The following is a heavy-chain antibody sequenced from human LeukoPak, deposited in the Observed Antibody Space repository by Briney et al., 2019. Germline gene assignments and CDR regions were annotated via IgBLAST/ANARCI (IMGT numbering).Heavy chain of an antibody. V-gene: IGHV3-21*01. Sequence: GGSLRLSCAASGFTFSTYAMSWVRQAPGKGLEWVSSISSSSSYIYYADSVKGRFTISRDNAKNSLYLQMNSLRAEDTAVYYCASLRGDYGDLPPDDAFDIWGQGTMVTVSS. D-gene: IGHD4-17*01. CDR3: ASLRGDYGDLPPDDAFDI. J-gene: IGHJ3*02. CDR2: ISSSSSYI. CDR1: GFTFSTYA.